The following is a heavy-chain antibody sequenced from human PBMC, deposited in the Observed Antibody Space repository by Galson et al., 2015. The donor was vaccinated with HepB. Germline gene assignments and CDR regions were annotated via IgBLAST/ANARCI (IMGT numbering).Heavy chain of an antibody. CDR1: GGTFSSYA. CDR2: IIPIFGTA. Sequence: SVKVSCKASGGTFSSYAISWVRQAPGQGLEWMGGIIPIFGTANYAQKFQGRVTITADESTSTAYMELSSLRSEDTAVYYCARGGSLWGIVVVPAAISVPVGPGPAFDPWGQGTLVTVSS. D-gene: IGHD2-2*01. V-gene: IGHV1-69*13. CDR3: ARGGSLWGIVVVPAAISVPVGPGPAFDP. J-gene: IGHJ5*02.